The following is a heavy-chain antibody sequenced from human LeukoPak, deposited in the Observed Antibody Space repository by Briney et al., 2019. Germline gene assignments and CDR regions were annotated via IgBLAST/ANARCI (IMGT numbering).Heavy chain of an antibody. CDR2: IYTSGST. CDR1: GYSISSGYY. CDR3: ASDLPYADYYDSSGRFDY. V-gene: IGHV4-4*07. J-gene: IGHJ4*02. D-gene: IGHD3-22*01. Sequence: PSETLSLTCTVSGYSISSGYYWSWIRQPAGKGLEWIGRIYTSGSTNYNPSLKSRVTMSVDTSKNQFSLKLSSVTAADTAVYYCASDLPYADYYDSSGRFDYWGQGTLVTVSS.